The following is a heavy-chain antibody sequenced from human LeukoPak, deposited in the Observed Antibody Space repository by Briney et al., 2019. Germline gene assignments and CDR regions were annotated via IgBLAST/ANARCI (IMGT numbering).Heavy chain of an antibody. CDR3: ARVGQQLTYNWFDP. V-gene: IGHV4-59*12. Sequence: SETLSLTCTVSGDSLSNYYWSWIRQPPGKGLEWIGYIYYNGGTNYNPSLKSRVTLSVDTSKNQFSLKLSSVTAADTAVYYCARVGQQLTYNWFDPWGQGTLVTVSS. CDR1: GDSLSNYY. CDR2: IYYNGGT. J-gene: IGHJ5*02. D-gene: IGHD6-13*01.